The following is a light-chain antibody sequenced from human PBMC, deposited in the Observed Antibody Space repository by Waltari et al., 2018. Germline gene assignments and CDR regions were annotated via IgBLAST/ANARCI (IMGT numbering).Light chain of an antibody. Sequence: DIQMTQSPSSLSASVGDRVTITCRASQGITTHLIWYQQKPGKAPKVLVYYTNRLENGVPSMFRASGSGTEFTLIIISLQPEDFATYYCQQYNSLPWTFGQGTKVEIK. CDR1: QGITTH. CDR2: YTN. CDR3: QQYNSLPWT. V-gene: IGKV1-17*01. J-gene: IGKJ1*01.